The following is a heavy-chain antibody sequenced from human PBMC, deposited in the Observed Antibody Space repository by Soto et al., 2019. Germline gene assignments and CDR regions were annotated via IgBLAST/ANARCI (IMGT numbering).Heavy chain of an antibody. V-gene: IGHV3-30-3*01. CDR3: ARVFAGCSSTSCGDAFDI. D-gene: IGHD2-2*01. CDR2: ISYDGSNK. J-gene: IGHJ3*02. Sequence: QVQLVESGGGVVQPGRSLRLSCAASGFTFSSYAMHWVRQAPGKGLEWVAVISYDGSNKYYADSVKGRFTISRDNSKNTLYLQMNSLRAEDTAVYYCARVFAGCSSTSCGDAFDIWGQGTMVTVSS. CDR1: GFTFSSYA.